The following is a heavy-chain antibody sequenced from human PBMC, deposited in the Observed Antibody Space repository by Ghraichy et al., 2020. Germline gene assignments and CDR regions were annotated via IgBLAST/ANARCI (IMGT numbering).Heavy chain of an antibody. CDR3: ARADISLGLLILWDY. J-gene: IGHJ4*02. CDR1: GYTFTSYG. Sequence: ASVKVSCKASGYTFTSYGISWVRQAPGQGLEWMGWISAYNGNTNYAQKLQGRVTMTTDTSTSTAYMELRSLRSDDTAVYYCARADISLGLLILWDYWGQGTLVTVSS. D-gene: IGHD2-21*01. V-gene: IGHV1-18*01. CDR2: ISAYNGNT.